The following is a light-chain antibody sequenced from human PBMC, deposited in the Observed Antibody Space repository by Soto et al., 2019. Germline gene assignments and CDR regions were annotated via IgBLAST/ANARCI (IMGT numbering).Light chain of an antibody. CDR1: SSNIGSNT. J-gene: IGLJ1*01. CDR3: AAWDDSLNGYDV. V-gene: IGLV1-44*01. CDR2: SNN. Sequence: QSVLTQPPSASGTPGQRVTISCSGSSSNIGSNTVNWYLQLPGTAPKLLIYSNNQRPSGVPDRFSGSKSGTSASLAISGLQSEDEADYYCAAWDDSLNGYDVFGTGTKLTVL.